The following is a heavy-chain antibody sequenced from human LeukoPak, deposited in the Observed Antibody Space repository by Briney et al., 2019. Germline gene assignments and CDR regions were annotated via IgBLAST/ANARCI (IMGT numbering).Heavy chain of an antibody. D-gene: IGHD3-22*01. CDR1: GFTFSSNS. CDR2: IYSGGTT. V-gene: IGHV3-66*02. Sequence: GGSLRLSCAASGFTFSSNSMSWVRQAPGKGLEWVSIIYSGGTTYYADSVKGRFTISRDNSKNTLYLQINSLRAEDTAVYYCARHYGSSGYHTIDFWGQGTLVTVSS. J-gene: IGHJ4*02. CDR3: ARHYGSSGYHTIDF.